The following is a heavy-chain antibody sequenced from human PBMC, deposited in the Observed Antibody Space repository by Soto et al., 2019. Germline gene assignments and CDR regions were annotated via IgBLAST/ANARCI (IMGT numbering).Heavy chain of an antibody. J-gene: IGHJ4*02. D-gene: IGHD1-26*01. CDR3: AKASGKSYPESRVFDF. Sequence: GGSLRLPCAASGFTFNNYAMTWVRQAPGEGLEWVAVITNDGGDTLHADSVKGRFTIFRDNSKNTLFLQMISLRPEDTAIYYCAKASGKSYPESRVFDFWGQGTRVTVSS. CDR2: ITNDGGDT. V-gene: IGHV3-23*01. CDR1: GFTFNNYA.